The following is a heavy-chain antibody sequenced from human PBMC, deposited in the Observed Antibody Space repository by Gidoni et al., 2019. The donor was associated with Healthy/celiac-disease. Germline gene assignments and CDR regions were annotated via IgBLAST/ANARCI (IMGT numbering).Heavy chain of an antibody. J-gene: IGHJ4*02. CDR1: GFTFSIYA. CDR3: AKGPKPVLRFSEATLDY. V-gene: IGHV3-23*01. CDR2: ISGSGGST. Sequence: EVQLLESGGGLVQPGGSLRLSCAASGFTFSIYAMSWVRQAPGTGLEWVSAISGSGGSTYSADSVKGRFTISRDNSKNTLYLQMNSLRAEDTAVYYCAKGPKPVLRFSEATLDYWGQGTLVTVSS. D-gene: IGHD3-3*01.